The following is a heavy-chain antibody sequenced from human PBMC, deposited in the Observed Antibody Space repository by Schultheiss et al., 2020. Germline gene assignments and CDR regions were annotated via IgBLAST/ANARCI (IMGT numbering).Heavy chain of an antibody. D-gene: IGHD2-2*02. CDR3: ATGAVAAINY. V-gene: IGHV4-59*06. J-gene: IGHJ4*02. Sequence: SETLSLTCTVSGDSISSYYWSWIRQPPGKGLEWIGYIYYSGSTYYNPSLKSRVTISVDTSKNQFSLKLSSVTAADTAVYYCATGAVAAINYWGQGTLVTVSS. CDR2: IYYSGST. CDR1: GDSISSYY.